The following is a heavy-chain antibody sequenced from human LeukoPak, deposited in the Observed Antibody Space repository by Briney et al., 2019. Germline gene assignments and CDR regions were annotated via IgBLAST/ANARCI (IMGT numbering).Heavy chain of an antibody. J-gene: IGHJ4*02. CDR1: GGSISSSNW. D-gene: IGHD5-24*01. Sequence: PSETLSLTCAVSGGSISSSNWWSWVRQPPGKGLEWIGEIYHSGSTNYNPSLKSRVTISVDTSKNQFSLKLSSVTAADTAVYYCARVSRDGYNRYLDYWGQGTLVTVSS. CDR3: ARVSRDGYNRYLDY. CDR2: IYHSGST. V-gene: IGHV4-4*02.